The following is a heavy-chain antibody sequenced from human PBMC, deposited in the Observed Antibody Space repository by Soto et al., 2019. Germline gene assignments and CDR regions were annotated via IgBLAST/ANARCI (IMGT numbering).Heavy chain of an antibody. CDR3: ARVLYYGSGSYAPYGMDV. CDR1: GVSFNNNG. CDR2: VSPPFRTS. D-gene: IGHD3-10*01. Sequence: QVQLVQSGAEVKKPGSSVQVSCKTSGVSFNNNGIGWVRQAPGHGLEWMGGVSPPFRTSNYARKFQGRISITADASTGTVNMELSSLTSDDTPQYYCARVLYYGSGSYAPYGMDVWGQGTTVTVSS. V-gene: IGHV1-69*01. J-gene: IGHJ6*02.